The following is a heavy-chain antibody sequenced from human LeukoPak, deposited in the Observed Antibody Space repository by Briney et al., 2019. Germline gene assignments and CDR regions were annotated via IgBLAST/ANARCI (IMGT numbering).Heavy chain of an antibody. CDR3: ARSAIDSFDI. CDR1: GGSISSYY. J-gene: IGHJ3*02. V-gene: IGHV4-59*08. CDR2: IYNSGST. D-gene: IGHD6-25*01. Sequence: SETLSLTCTVSGGSISSYYWSWIRQPPGKGLECIGYIYNSGSTNYNPSLKSRVSISVDTSKNQFSLKLSSVTAADTAVYYCARSAIDSFDIWGQGTMVTVSS.